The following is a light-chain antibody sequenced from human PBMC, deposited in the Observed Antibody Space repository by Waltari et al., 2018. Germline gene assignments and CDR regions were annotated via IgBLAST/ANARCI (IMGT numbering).Light chain of an antibody. J-gene: IGKJ1*01. V-gene: IGKV1-5*03. CDR3: QQYNSYSRT. CDR2: KAS. Sequence: DIQMTQSPSTLSASVGDRVTITCRASQSISSWLAWYQQKPGKAPKLLTYKASSLESGVPSRFSDSGSGTEFTLTISSLQPDDFATYYCQQYNSYSRTFGQGTKVEIK. CDR1: QSISSW.